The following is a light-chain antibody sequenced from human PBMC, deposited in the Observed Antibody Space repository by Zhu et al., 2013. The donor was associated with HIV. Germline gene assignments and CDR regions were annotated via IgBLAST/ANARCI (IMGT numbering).Light chain of an antibody. CDR3: QQRINWPPIT. V-gene: IGKV1-12*01. J-gene: IGKJ5*01. CDR2: SAS. CDR1: QGISTW. Sequence: IQMTQSPSSVSASVGDRVTITCRASQGISTWLAWYQQKPGKVPKLLIHSASSLQSGVPSRFSGSGSGTDFTLTISSLEPDDFAVYYCQQRINWPPITFGQGTRLEIK.